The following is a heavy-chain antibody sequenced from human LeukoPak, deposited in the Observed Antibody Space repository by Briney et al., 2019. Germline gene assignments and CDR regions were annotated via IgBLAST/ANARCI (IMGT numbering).Heavy chain of an antibody. J-gene: IGHJ3*02. V-gene: IGHV3-30-3*01. Sequence: GGSLRLSCAASGFTFSNYAMHWVRQAPGKGLEWVAVISYDGTNKYYADSVKGRFTISRDNSKNTMYLQMNSLRAEDTAMYYCARAPMSYASSGFGGAFDIWGQGRMVTVSS. D-gene: IGHD3-22*01. CDR1: GFTFSNYA. CDR2: ISYDGTNK. CDR3: ARAPMSYASSGFGGAFDI.